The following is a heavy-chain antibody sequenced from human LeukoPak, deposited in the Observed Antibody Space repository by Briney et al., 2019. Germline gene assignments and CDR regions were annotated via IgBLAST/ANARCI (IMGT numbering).Heavy chain of an antibody. CDR3: SHSGKYDFWSGTF. J-gene: IGHJ4*02. CDR2: ITRKSYGGTT. V-gene: IGHV3-49*04. Sequence: GGSLRLSCTASGHTSDDYTVTWVRQAPGKGLEWVGFITRKSYGGTTEYAASVKGRFTISRDDSKSIAYLEMSSLKTEDTGVYYCSHSGKYDFWSGTFWGQGTLVIVSS. CDR1: GHTSDDYT. D-gene: IGHD3-3*01.